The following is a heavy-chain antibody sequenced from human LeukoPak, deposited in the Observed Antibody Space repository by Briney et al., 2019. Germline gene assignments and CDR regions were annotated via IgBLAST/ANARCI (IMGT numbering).Heavy chain of an antibody. CDR2: ISAYNGNT. CDR3: ARAPPIMVRGVIIPYYYYYYGMDV. D-gene: IGHD3-10*01. V-gene: IGHV1-18*01. CDR1: GYTFTGYG. Sequence: ASVKVSCKASGYTFTGYGISWVRQAAGQGLEWMGWISAYNGNTNYAQKLQGRVTMTTDTSTSTAYMELRSLRSDDTAVYYCARAPPIMVRGVIIPYYYYYYGMDVWGQGTTVTVSS. J-gene: IGHJ6*02.